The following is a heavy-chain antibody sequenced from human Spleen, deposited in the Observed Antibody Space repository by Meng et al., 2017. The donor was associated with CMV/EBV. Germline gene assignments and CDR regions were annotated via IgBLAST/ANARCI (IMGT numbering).Heavy chain of an antibody. Sequence: FTFSSYAMSWVRQAPGKGLEWVSSITDRGHVTFYSHSVKGRSTISRDNSKNTLHLQIHSLRAEDTALYYCAKDSVRGASLTKPGEVDSWGQGTLVTVSS. CDR2: ITDRGHVT. J-gene: IGHJ4*02. V-gene: IGHV3-23*01. D-gene: IGHD5/OR15-5a*01. CDR3: AKDSVRGASLTKPGEVDS. CDR1: FTFSSYA.